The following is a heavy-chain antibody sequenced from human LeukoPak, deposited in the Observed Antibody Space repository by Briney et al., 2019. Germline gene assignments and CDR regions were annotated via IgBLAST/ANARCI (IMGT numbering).Heavy chain of an antibody. CDR1: GHTFTSYG. V-gene: IGHV1-18*01. CDR2: ISAYNGNT. Sequence: GASVKVSCKASGHTFTSYGISWVRQAPGQGLEWMGWISAYNGNTNYAQKLQGRVTMTTDTSTSTAYMELRSLRSDDTAVYYCARATSYDFWSGYPYYFDYWGQGTLVTVSS. J-gene: IGHJ4*02. D-gene: IGHD3-3*01. CDR3: ARATSYDFWSGYPYYFDY.